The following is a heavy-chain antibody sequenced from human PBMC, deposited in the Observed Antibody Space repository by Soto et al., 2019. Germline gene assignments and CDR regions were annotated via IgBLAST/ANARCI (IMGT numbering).Heavy chain of an antibody. CDR3: TTRRREKSCTSVSCYGDGAY. J-gene: IGHJ4*02. D-gene: IGHD2-2*01. CDR1: GFTFNSAW. V-gene: IGHV3-15*02. CDR2: IKSWTDGGRV. Sequence: EVPLVESGGALVKPGESLTLSCAASGFTFNSAWMTWVRQAPGKGLEWVGRIKSWTDGGRVDTAAPVKGRFTISRDDSKNTFYLQMNSLKSEDTAVYYCTTRRREKSCTSVSCYGDGAYSGQGTLVTVSS.